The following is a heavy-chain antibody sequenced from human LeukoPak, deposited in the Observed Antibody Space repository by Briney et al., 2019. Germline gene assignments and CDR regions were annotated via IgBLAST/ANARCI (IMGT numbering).Heavy chain of an antibody. V-gene: IGHV1-18*01. Sequence: ASVKVSCKASGYTFTSYGISWVRQAPGQGLEWMGWISAYNGNTNYAQKLQGRVTMTTDTSTSTAYMELRSLRSDDTAVYYCARDPYYDFWSGYYDYFDYWGQGTLVTVSS. CDR2: ISAYNGNT. J-gene: IGHJ4*02. D-gene: IGHD3-3*01. CDR1: GYTFTSYG. CDR3: ARDPYYDFWSGYYDYFDY.